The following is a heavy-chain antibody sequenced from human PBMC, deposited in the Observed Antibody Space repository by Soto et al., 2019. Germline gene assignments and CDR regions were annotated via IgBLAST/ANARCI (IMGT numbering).Heavy chain of an antibody. Sequence: GGSLRLSCAASGFTFSSYAMSWVRQAPGKGLEWVSAISGSGGSTYYADSVKGRFTISIDNSKNTLYLQMNSLRAEDTAVYYCAKDQSITIFGVVEAFDYWGQGTLVTVSS. D-gene: IGHD3-3*01. CDR2: ISGSGGST. J-gene: IGHJ4*02. V-gene: IGHV3-23*01. CDR3: AKDQSITIFGVVEAFDY. CDR1: GFTFSSYA.